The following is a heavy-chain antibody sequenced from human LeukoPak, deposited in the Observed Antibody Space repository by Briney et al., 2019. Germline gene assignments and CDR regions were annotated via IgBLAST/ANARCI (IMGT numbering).Heavy chain of an antibody. CDR1: GFTFDDYA. D-gene: IGHD4-17*01. V-gene: IGHV3-9*01. CDR3: AKDIGDYGDYFGAFDI. CDR2: ISWNSGSI. J-gene: IGHJ3*02. Sequence: GRSLRLSCAASGFTFDDYAMHWVRHAPGKGLEWVSGISWNSGSIGYADSVKGRFTISRDNAKNSLYLQMNSLRAEDTALYYCAKDIGDYGDYFGAFDIWGQGTMVTVSS.